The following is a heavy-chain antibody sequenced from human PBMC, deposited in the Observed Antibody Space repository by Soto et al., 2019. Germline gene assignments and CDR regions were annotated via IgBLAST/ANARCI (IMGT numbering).Heavy chain of an antibody. CDR2: IYYSGTT. CDR1: GGSVSSGGYY. CDR3: ARRALPQCINGVCYKDGFWDY. V-gene: IGHV4-31*03. Sequence: SETLSLTCTASGGSVSSGGYYWSWIRQHPGTGLEWIGYIYYSGTTYFNPSLKSRASISLDTSKNEFSLKLTSVTAADTAVYYCARRALPQCINGVCYKDGFWDYWGQGALVTVSS. J-gene: IGHJ4*02. D-gene: IGHD2-8*01.